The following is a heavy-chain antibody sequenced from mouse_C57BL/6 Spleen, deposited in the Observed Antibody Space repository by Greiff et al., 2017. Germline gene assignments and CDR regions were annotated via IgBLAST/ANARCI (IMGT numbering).Heavy chain of an antibody. V-gene: IGHV5-4*01. CDR3: ARDQDYYSNFSFDY. CDR2: ISDGGSYT. CDR1: GFTFSSYA. D-gene: IGHD2-5*01. J-gene: IGHJ2*01. Sequence: EVQVVESGGGLVKPGGSLKLSCAASGFTFSSYAMSWVRQTPEKRLEWVATISDGGSYTYYPDNVKGRFTISRDNAKNNLYLQMSHLKSEDTAMYYCARDQDYYSNFSFDYWGQGTTLTVSS.